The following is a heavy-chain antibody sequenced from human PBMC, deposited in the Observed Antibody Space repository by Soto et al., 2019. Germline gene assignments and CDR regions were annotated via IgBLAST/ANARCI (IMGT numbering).Heavy chain of an antibody. CDR1: GYTFTSYG. Sequence: ASVKVSCKASGYTFTSYGISWVRQAPGQGLEWVGWISAYNGNTNYAQKLQGRVTMTTDTSTSTAYMELRSLRSDDTAVYYCARVRFYDSSGPKGIWFDPWGQGTLVTV. CDR3: ARVRFYDSSGPKGIWFDP. D-gene: IGHD3-22*01. V-gene: IGHV1-18*01. J-gene: IGHJ5*02. CDR2: ISAYNGNT.